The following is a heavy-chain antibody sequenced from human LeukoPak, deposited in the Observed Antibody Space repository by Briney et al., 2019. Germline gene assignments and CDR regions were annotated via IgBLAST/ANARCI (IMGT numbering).Heavy chain of an antibody. V-gene: IGHV4-4*07. CDR2: IYSGGNT. Sequence: SETLSLTCTVSGGSISSYYWSWIRQPAGKGLEWIGRIYSGGNTNYNPSLKSRVTMSVDTSKNQFSLKLSSVTAADTAVYYCARGSVITFGGVTQTGGNWFDPWGKGTLVTVSS. J-gene: IGHJ5*02. CDR3: ARGSVITFGGVTQTGGNWFDP. D-gene: IGHD3-16*01. CDR1: GGSISSYY.